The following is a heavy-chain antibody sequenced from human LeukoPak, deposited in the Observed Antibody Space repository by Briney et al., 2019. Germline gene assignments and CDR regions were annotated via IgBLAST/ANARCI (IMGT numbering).Heavy chain of an antibody. CDR2: ISSSSSYI. CDR1: GFTFSSYS. CDR3: ARDVPTNNWFDP. J-gene: IGHJ5*02. D-gene: IGHD5-12*01. Sequence: PGGSLRLSCAASGFTFSSYSMNWVRQAPGKGLEWVSSISSSSSYIYYADSVKGRFTISRDNAKNSLYLQMNSLRAEDTAVYYCARDVPTNNWFDPWGQGTLVTVSS. V-gene: IGHV3-21*01.